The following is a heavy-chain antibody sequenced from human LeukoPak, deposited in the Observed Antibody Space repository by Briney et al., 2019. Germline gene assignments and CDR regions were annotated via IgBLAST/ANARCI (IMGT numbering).Heavy chain of an antibody. CDR2: INPNSGGT. CDR3: ARGAGVGIVVVDFDY. CDR1: GYTFTCYY. J-gene: IGHJ4*02. V-gene: IGHV1-2*02. D-gene: IGHD2-2*03. Sequence: ASVKVSCKASGYTFTCYYMHWVRQAPGQGLEWMGWINPNSGGTNYAQKFQGRVTMTRDTSISTAYMELSRLRSDDTAVYYCARGAGVGIVVVDFDYWGQGTLVTVSS.